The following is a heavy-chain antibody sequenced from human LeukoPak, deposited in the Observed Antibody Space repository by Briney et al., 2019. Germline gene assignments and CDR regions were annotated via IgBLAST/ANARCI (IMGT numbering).Heavy chain of an antibody. CDR2: INSDGSST. CDR1: GFTFSSYW. Sequence: PGGSLRLSCAASGFTFSSYWMHWVRQAPGKGLVWVSRINSDGSSTSYADSVKGRFTISRDNAKNTLYLQMNSLRAEDTAVYYCARGAAVAGTVYGMDVWGQGTTVTVSS. D-gene: IGHD6-19*01. CDR3: ARGAAVAGTVYGMDV. V-gene: IGHV3-74*01. J-gene: IGHJ6*02.